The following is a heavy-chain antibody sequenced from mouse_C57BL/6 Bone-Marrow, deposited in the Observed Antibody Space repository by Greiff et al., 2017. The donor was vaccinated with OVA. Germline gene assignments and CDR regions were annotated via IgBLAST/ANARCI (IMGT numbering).Heavy chain of an antibody. J-gene: IGHJ3*01. V-gene: IGHV1-9*01. CDR3: AIYDYDWFAY. Sequence: QVQLQQSGAELMKPGASVKLSCKATGYTFTGYWIEWVKQRPGHGLEWIGEILPGSGSTNYNEKFKGKATLTADKSSRTAYMQLSSLTSEDSAVYLCAIYDYDWFAYWGQGTLVTVSA. CDR2: ILPGSGST. D-gene: IGHD2-4*01. CDR1: GYTFTGYW.